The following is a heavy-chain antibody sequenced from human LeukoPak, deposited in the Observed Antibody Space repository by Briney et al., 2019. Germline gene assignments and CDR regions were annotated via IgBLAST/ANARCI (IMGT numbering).Heavy chain of an antibody. CDR3: ARQGRGYYYGSGTIYYYYYMDV. Sequence: GASLQISCKGSGYSFTSYWIGGGRQMPGKGLEWRGIIYPGDSDTRYNPSFQGQVTISADKSISTAYLQWSSLKASDTAMYYCARQGRGYYYGSGTIYYYYYMDVWGKGTTVTVSS. J-gene: IGHJ6*03. CDR1: GYSFTSYW. V-gene: IGHV5-51*01. D-gene: IGHD3-10*01. CDR2: IYPGDSDT.